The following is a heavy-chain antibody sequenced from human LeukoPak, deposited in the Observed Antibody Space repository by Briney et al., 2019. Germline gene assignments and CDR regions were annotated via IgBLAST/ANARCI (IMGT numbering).Heavy chain of an antibody. V-gene: IGHV3-23*01. D-gene: IGHD3-10*02. CDR2: ISASGGTT. CDR1: GFTFSTYA. J-gene: IGHJ4*02. CDR3: AKSRVRGVYYFDC. Sequence: PGGSLRLSCAASGFTFSTYAMTWVRQAPGKGLESVSVISASGGTTLYADSVKGRFTISRDNSKNTLHLQVNSLRAEDSAVYYCAKSRVRGVYYFDCWGQGTLVTVSS.